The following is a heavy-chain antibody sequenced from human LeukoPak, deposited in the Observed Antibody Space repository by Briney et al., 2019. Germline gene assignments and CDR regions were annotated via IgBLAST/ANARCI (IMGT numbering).Heavy chain of an antibody. Sequence: SETPSLTCTVSGGSISSYYWSWIRQPPGKGLEWIGYIYYSGSTNYNPSLKSRVTISVDTSKNQFSLKLSSVTAADTAVYYCATLRDWLFDYWGQGTLVTVSS. J-gene: IGHJ4*02. D-gene: IGHD3/OR15-3a*01. CDR3: ATLRDWLFDY. CDR1: GGSISSYY. V-gene: IGHV4-59*01. CDR2: IYYSGST.